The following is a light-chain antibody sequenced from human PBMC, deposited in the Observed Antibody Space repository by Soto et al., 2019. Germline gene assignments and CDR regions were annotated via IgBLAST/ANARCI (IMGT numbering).Light chain of an antibody. J-gene: IGLJ2*01. CDR3: QSYDNSLSGVV. CDR1: NSNIGAGYD. Sequence: QAVVTQPPSVSGAPGQRVTIFCTGSNSNIGAGYDVHWYQQIPGTAPKLIIHGNRNRPSGVPDRFSGSKSATSASLAIIGLQAEDEGDYYCQSYDNSLSGVVFGGGTKVTVL. CDR2: GNR. V-gene: IGLV1-40*01.